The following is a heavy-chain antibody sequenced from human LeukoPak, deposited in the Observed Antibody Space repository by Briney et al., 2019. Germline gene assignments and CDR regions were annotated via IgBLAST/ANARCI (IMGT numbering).Heavy chain of an antibody. CDR2: INHSGST. CDR1: GGSFSGYY. Sequence: KSSETLSLTCAVYGGSFSGYYWSWIREPPGKGLEWIGEINHSGSTNYNPSLKSRVTISVDTSKNQFSLKLSSVTAAATAVYYCARGMVHPQQWGPPGMPRRWDYWGQGTLVTVSS. V-gene: IGHV4-34*01. D-gene: IGHD1-1*01. J-gene: IGHJ4*02. CDR3: ARGMVHPQQWGPPGMPRRWDY.